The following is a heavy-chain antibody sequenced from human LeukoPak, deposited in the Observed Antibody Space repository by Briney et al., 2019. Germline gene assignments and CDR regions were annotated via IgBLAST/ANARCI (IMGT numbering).Heavy chain of an antibody. D-gene: IGHD5-24*01. CDR3: ATLATDGYNSDY. CDR1: GGTFSSYA. CDR2: IIPILGIA. Sequence: ASVKVSCKASGGTFSSYAISWVRQAPGLGLEWMGRIIPILGIANYAQKFQGRVTITADKSTSTAYMELSSLRSEDTAVYYCATLATDGYNSDYWGQGTLVTVSS. J-gene: IGHJ4*02. V-gene: IGHV1-69*04.